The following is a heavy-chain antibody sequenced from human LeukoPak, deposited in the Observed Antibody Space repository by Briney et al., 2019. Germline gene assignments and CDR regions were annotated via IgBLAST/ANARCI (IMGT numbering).Heavy chain of an antibody. V-gene: IGHV3-23*01. CDR2: ISGSGLTT. D-gene: IGHD6-19*01. CDR3: AKHQIVSVWFFDY. J-gene: IGHJ4*02. Sequence: PGGSLRFSCAASGFSFNSYAITWVRQAPGKGLEWVSLISGSGLTTYYADSVKGRFTISRDNSKNTLYLQMNSLRAEDTAIYYCAKHQIVSVWFFDYWGQGTLVTVSS. CDR1: GFSFNSYA.